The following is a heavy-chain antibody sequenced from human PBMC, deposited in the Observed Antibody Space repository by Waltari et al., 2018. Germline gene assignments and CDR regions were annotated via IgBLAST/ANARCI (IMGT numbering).Heavy chain of an antibody. CDR2: ISSSSSTI. CDR1: GFTFSSYR. Sequence: EVQLVESGGGLVQPGGSLSLSCAASGFTFSSYRMNWVPQAPGKGLEWVSYISSSSSTIYYADSVKGRFTISRDNAKNSLYLQMNSLRAEDTAVYYCARDIGIAAPPADWGQGTLVTVSS. D-gene: IGHD6-6*01. J-gene: IGHJ4*02. V-gene: IGHV3-48*01. CDR3: ARDIGIAAPPAD.